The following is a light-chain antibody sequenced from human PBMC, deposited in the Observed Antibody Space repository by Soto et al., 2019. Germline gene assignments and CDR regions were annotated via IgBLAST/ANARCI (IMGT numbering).Light chain of an antibody. V-gene: IGKV1-39*01. CDR1: QSITNY. J-gene: IGKJ2*01. Sequence: IQMTQSPSSLSASVGDRVTITCRTSQSITNYLNWYQHTPGEAPKLLIYAASSLQSGVPSRFSGSGSGTDFTLTISGLQPEDFAIYSCLQTYNAPYTFGQGTKLEIK. CDR2: AAS. CDR3: LQTYNAPYT.